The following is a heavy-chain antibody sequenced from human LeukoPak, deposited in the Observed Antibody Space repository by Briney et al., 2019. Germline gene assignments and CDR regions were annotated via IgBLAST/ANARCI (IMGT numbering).Heavy chain of an antibody. V-gene: IGHV1-58*02. D-gene: IGHD3-10*01. CDR3: ARDAFGSGSYYNVYYFDY. CDR2: IVVGSGNT. Sequence: EASVKVSCKASGFTFTSSAMQWVRQARGQRLEWIGWIVVGSGNTNYAQKFQERVTITRDMSTSTAYMELSSLRSEDTAVYYCARDAFGSGSYYNVYYFDYWGQGTLVTVSS. CDR1: GFTFTSSA. J-gene: IGHJ4*02.